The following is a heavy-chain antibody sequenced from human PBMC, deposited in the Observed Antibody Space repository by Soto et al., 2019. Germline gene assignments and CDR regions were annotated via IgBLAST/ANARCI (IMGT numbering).Heavy chain of an antibody. CDR2: IYYSGST. CDR1: GASISSYH. D-gene: IGHD3-22*01. Sequence: SETLSLTCTVSGASISSYHWSWIRQAPGKGLEWIGYIYYSGSTSYNPSLKSRVTISVDTSENQFSLKLSSVTAADTAVYYCAVAPYDSSGYYYFDYWGQGTLVTVSS. CDR3: AVAPYDSSGYYYFDY. V-gene: IGHV4-59*01. J-gene: IGHJ4*02.